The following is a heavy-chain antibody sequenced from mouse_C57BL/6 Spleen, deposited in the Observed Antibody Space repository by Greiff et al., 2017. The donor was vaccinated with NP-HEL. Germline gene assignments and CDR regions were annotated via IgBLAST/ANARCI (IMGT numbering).Heavy chain of an antibody. CDR3: ARHEPPSYYGSSYAMDY. J-gene: IGHJ4*01. Sequence: VQLQQSGAELVKPGASVKLSCKASGYTFTEYTIHWVKQRSGQGLEWIGWFYPGSGSIKYNEKFKDKATLTADKSSSTVYMELSRLTSEDSAVYFCARHEPPSYYGSSYAMDYWGQGTSVTVSS. V-gene: IGHV1-62-2*01. CDR1: GYTFTEYT. D-gene: IGHD1-1*01. CDR2: FYPGSGSI.